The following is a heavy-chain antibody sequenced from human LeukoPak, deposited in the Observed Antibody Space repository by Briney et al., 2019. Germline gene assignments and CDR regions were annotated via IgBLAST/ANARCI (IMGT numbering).Heavy chain of an antibody. CDR1: GDSVSSNSVT. D-gene: IGHD1-26*01. Sequence: SQTLSLTCAISGDSVSSNSVTWNRIRQSPSRGLEWLGRTYYRSKWYYDYSVAVKSRVTINPDTSKNQFSLQLSSVTPEDTAVYYCVRDPVGGSTIFDCWGQGTLVTVSS. CDR3: VRDPVGGSTIFDC. CDR2: TYYRSKWYY. V-gene: IGHV6-1*01. J-gene: IGHJ4*02.